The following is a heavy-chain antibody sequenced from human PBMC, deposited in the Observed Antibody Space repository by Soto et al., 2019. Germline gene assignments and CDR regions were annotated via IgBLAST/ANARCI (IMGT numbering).Heavy chain of an antibody. CDR1: GGSISSYY. J-gene: IGHJ5*02. CDR2: INHSGST. V-gene: IGHV4-34*01. D-gene: IGHD3-10*01. Sequence: PSETLSLTCTVSGGSISSYYWSWIRQPPGKGLEWIGEINHSGSTNYNPSLKSRVTISVDTSKNQFSLKLSSVTAADTAVYYCARAPPYGSGSTNWFDPWGQGTLVTVSS. CDR3: ARAPPYGSGSTNWFDP.